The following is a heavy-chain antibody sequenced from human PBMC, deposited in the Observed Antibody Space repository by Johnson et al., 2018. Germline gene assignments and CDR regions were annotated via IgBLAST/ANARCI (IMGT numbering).Heavy chain of an antibody. J-gene: IGHJ3*01. V-gene: IGHV3-9*01. D-gene: IGHD2-21*02. CDR1: GFSFDDYA. CDR3: RKGCVVDCNSLWGSFDV. Sequence: EVQLVESGGGLVQPGRSLRLSCAASGFSFDDYAMHWVRQAPGRGLEWVSSISWNSGNINYADSVKGRFTISRDNAKTSLYLQMNSLRPADTASYSCRKGCVVDCNSLWGSFDVCGKGTMVTVSS. CDR2: ISWNSGNI.